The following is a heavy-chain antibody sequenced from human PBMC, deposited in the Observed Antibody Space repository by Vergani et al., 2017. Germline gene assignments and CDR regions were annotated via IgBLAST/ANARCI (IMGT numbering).Heavy chain of an antibody. V-gene: IGHV4-38-2*01. CDR2: IYHSGST. J-gene: IGHJ6*02. D-gene: IGHD2-8*01. CDR3: ARVNGRGNYYYGMDV. Sequence: QVQLQESGPGLVKPSETLSLTCAVSGYSISSGYYWGWIRQPPGKGLEWIGSIYHSGSTYYTPSLKSRVTISVDTSKNQFSLKLSSVTAADTAVYYCARVNGRGNYYYGMDVWGQGTTVTVSS. CDR1: GYSISSGYY.